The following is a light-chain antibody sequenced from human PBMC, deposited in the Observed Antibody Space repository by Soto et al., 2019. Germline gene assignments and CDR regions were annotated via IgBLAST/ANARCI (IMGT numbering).Light chain of an antibody. J-gene: IGLJ2*01. Sequence: QLVLTQSPSASASLGASVKLTCTLSSGHSSFAIAWHQQQPEKGPRYLMKLNSDGSHSKGAGIPDRFSGSRSGAERYPTISSLQSGDEADYYCQTWGTGIRVFGGRTKLTVL. CDR1: SGHSSFA. V-gene: IGLV4-69*01. CDR2: LNSDGSH. CDR3: QTWGTGIRV.